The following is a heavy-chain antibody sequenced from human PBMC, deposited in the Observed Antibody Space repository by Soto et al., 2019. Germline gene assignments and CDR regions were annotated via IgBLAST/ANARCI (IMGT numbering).Heavy chain of an antibody. D-gene: IGHD3-10*02. Sequence: GGSLRLSCAASGFTFSSYWMHWVRQAPVKGLVWVSRINSDGSSTSYADSVKGRFTISRDNAKNTLYLQMNSLRAEATAVYYCARARNDNKLVRYYYYDMDVWGKGTTVTVSS. J-gene: IGHJ6*03. CDR3: ARARNDNKLVRYYYYDMDV. CDR1: GFTFSSYW. V-gene: IGHV3-74*01. CDR2: INSDGSST.